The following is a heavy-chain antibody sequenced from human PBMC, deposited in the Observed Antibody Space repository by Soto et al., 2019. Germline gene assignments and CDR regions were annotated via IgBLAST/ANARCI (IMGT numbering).Heavy chain of an antibody. CDR2: INSDGIST. CDR3: ARSYYDLWRDHGGFDP. J-gene: IGHJ5*02. CDR1: GFTFSSYW. D-gene: IGHD3-3*01. V-gene: IGHV3-74*01. Sequence: HPGGSLRLSCAASGFTFSSYWIHWVRQAPGKGLVWVSRINSDGISTSYADSVKGRFTISRDNAKNTLYLQMNSLRAEDTAVYYCARSYYDLWRDHGGFDPWGQGNLVPVSS.